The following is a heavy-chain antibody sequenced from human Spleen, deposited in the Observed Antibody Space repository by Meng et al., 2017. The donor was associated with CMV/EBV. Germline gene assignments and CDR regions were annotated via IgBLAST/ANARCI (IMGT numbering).Heavy chain of an antibody. CDR2: IKSKTDGGTT. CDR3: ATGYDGMDV. CDR1: GFTFSNAW. J-gene: IGHJ6*02. Sequence: GESLKISCAASGFTFSNAWMNWVRQAPGKGLEWVGRIKSKTDGGTTDYAAPVKGRFTISRDDSKNMLYLQMNSLKTEDIAVYYCATGYDGMDVWGQWTTVTVSS. V-gene: IGHV3-15*01. D-gene: IGHD2-2*01.